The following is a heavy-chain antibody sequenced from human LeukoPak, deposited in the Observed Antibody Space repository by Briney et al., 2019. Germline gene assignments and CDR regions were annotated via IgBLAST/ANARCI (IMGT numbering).Heavy chain of an antibody. CDR2: IIPIFGTA. V-gene: IGHV1-69*05. D-gene: IGHD3-22*01. J-gene: IGHJ5*02. CDR3: ARGPIVYYDSSDYYLNWFDP. CDR1: GGTFSSYA. Sequence: GSSVKVSCKASGGTFSSYAISWVRQAPGQGLEWMGRIIPIFGTANYAQKFQGRVTITTDESTSTAYMELSSLRSEDTAVYYCARGPIVYYDSSDYYLNWFDPWGQGTLVTVSS.